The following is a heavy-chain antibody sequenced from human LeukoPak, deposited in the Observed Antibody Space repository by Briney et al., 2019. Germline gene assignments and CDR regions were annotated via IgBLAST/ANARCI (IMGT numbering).Heavy chain of an antibody. Sequence: GGSLRLSCAASGFTFSSYAMSWVRQAPGKGLEWVSYISSSSSTIYYADSVKGRFTISRDNAKNSLYLQMNSLRAEDTAVYYCARDGTVTTGSGYYYYMDVWGKGTTVTVSS. V-gene: IGHV3-48*01. CDR2: ISSSSSTI. CDR1: GFTFSSYA. D-gene: IGHD4-11*01. J-gene: IGHJ6*03. CDR3: ARDGTVTTGSGYYYYMDV.